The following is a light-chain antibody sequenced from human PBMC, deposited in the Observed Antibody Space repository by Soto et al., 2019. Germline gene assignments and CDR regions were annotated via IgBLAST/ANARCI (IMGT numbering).Light chain of an antibody. CDR3: QQYGSSGT. CDR1: QSVSSGH. V-gene: IGKV3-20*01. J-gene: IGKJ1*01. CDR2: GVS. Sequence: ENVLTHSPGTLSLSPLGIATLSCRASQSVSSGHLAWYQQKPGQAPRLLIYGVSSRATGIPDRFSGSGSGTDFTLTISRLEPEDFAVYYCQQYGSSGTFGQGTKVDIK.